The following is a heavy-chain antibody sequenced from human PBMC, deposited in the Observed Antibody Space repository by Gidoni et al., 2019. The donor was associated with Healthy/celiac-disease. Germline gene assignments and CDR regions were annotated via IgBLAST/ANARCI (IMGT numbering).Heavy chain of an antibody. CDR3: AKDMREGGGMDV. V-gene: IGHV3-43*01. Sequence: EVQLVESGGVVVQPGGSLSLSCAASGFTFDDYTMPWVRQAPGKGLELVSLISWDGGSTYYADSVKGRFTISRDNSKNSLYLQMNSLRTEDTALYYCAKDMREGGGMDVWGQGTTVTVSS. D-gene: IGHD3-16*01. J-gene: IGHJ6*02. CDR1: GFTFDDYT. CDR2: ISWDGGST.